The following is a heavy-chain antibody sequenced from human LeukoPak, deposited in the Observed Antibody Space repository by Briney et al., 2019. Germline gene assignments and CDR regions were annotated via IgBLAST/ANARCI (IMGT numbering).Heavy chain of an antibody. CDR3: ARNLWFGESSDAFDM. V-gene: IGHV1-46*01. Sequence: ASVKVSCKASGYTFTSYYMHWVRQAPGQGLEWMGIINPSVGNTSYAQKFQGRVTMTRDTSSSTAYMDMSSLRSDDTAVYYCARNLWFGESSDAFDMWGQGTMVTVSS. CDR2: INPSVGNT. D-gene: IGHD3-10*01. CDR1: GYTFTSYY. J-gene: IGHJ3*02.